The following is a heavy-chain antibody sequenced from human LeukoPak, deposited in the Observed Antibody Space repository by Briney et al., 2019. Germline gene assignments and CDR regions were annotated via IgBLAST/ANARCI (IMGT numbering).Heavy chain of an antibody. J-gene: IGHJ4*02. Sequence: GGSLRLSCAASGFTFSNAWLNWVRQAPGKGLEWVGHIKSKTDGGTTDYAAPVKGRFTISRDDSKNTLYLQMNSLKTEDTAVYYCTTDHLVNDYWGQGTLVTVSS. D-gene: IGHD2-21*01. CDR2: IKSKTDGGTT. CDR1: GFTFSNAW. CDR3: TTDHLVNDY. V-gene: IGHV3-15*01.